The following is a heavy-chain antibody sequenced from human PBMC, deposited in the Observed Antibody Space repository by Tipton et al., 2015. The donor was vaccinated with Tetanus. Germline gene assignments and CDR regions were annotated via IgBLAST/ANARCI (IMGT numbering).Heavy chain of an antibody. J-gene: IGHJ4*02. V-gene: IGHV4-30-2*01. CDR3: ARIHDYWSGYFDF. Sequence: TLSLTCAVSGGSVSNGGYSWSWIRQPPGKGLECIGYISHSGRTYYNPSLNSRVTISLDRSKNQFSLKLTSVTAADTAVYYCARIHDYWSGYFDFWGQGTPVTVSP. CDR1: GGSVSNGGYS. D-gene: IGHD3-3*01. CDR2: ISHSGRT.